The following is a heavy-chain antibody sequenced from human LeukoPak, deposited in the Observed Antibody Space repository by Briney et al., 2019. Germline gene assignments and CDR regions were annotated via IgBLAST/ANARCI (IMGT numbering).Heavy chain of an antibody. Sequence: ASVKGSCKASGYTFTSYGISWVRHTPGQGLEWMGWISAYNGNTNYAQKLQGRVTMTTDTSTSTAYMELRSLRSDDTAVYYCARAGFWSCYWIAGLDPWGQGTLVTVSS. CDR1: GYTFTSYG. J-gene: IGHJ5*02. V-gene: IGHV1-18*01. D-gene: IGHD3-3*01. CDR2: ISAYNGNT. CDR3: ARAGFWSCYWIAGLDP.